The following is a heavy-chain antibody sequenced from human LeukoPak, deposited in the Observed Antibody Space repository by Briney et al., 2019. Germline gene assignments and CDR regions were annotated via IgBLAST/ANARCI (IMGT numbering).Heavy chain of an antibody. CDR3: VRDRSRGYY. Sequence: GGSLRLSCAASGFTFSSYEMNWVRQAPGKGLEWVATTKEDGSERYYVDSVKGRFTISRDNAKNSVYLQMNSLRAEDTAVYYCVRDRSRGYYWGQGTLVTVSS. D-gene: IGHD3-22*01. J-gene: IGHJ4*02. V-gene: IGHV3-7*01. CDR1: GFTFSSYE. CDR2: TKEDGSER.